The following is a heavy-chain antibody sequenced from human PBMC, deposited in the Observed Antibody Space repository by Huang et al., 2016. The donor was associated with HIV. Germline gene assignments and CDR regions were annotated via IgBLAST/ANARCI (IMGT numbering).Heavy chain of an antibody. CDR2: IKQDESEK. CDR1: TFTFGAYW. D-gene: IGHD1-7*01. V-gene: IGHV3-7*01. J-gene: IGHJ6*02. CDR3: ATKTAGMDI. Sequence: VESGGRSVQPGGSIKLSCVGSTFTFGAYWMSWVRQPPWKGLEGVANIKQDESEKYYVDSVKGRFNSSRDNARKVLFLEMDDLRVEDTAIYFCATKTAGMDIWGQGTTVTVSS.